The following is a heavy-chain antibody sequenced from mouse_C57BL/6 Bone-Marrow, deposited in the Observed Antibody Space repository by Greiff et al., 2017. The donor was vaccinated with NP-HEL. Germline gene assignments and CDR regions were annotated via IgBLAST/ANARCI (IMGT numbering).Heavy chain of an antibody. D-gene: IGHD2-4*01. V-gene: IGHV1-76*01. J-gene: IGHJ2*01. CDR3: ARDYDYDGYYFDY. Sequence: VQLQQSGAELVRPGASVKLSCKASGYTFTDYYINWVKQRPGQGLEWIARIYPGSGNTYYNEKFKGKATLTAEKSSSTAYMQLSSLTSEDSAVYFCARDYDYDGYYFDYWGQGTTLTVSS. CDR1: GYTFTDYY. CDR2: IYPGSGNT.